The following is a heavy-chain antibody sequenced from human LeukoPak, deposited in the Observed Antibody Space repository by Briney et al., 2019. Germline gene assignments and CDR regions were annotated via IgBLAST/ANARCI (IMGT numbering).Heavy chain of an antibody. V-gene: IGHV4-59*08. CDR3: ARHDNPISGYSYGLFDY. D-gene: IGHD5-18*01. CDR1: GGSISSYY. J-gene: IGHJ4*02. Sequence: SETLSLTCTVSGGSISSYYWSWIRQPPGKGLEWIGYIYYSGSTNYNPSLKSRVTISVDTSKNQFSLKLSSVTAADTAVYYCARHDNPISGYSYGLFDYWGQGTLVTVSS. CDR2: IYYSGST.